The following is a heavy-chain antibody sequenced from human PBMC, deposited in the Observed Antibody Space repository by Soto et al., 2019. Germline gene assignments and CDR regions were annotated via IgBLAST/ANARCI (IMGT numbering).Heavy chain of an antibody. V-gene: IGHV3-11*01. CDR2: ISPSGSPI. D-gene: IGHD1-26*01. J-gene: IGHJ6*02. CDR3: RGAFSGMDV. Sequence: GPLSLPCSDARLALKDYQSHWLPQAPGKGLDWISYISPSGSPIYHADSVKGRFTISRDNAKNSLFLQMNNLLAEDTAVYYCRGAFSGMDVWGQGTTVTVSS. CDR1: RLALKDYQ.